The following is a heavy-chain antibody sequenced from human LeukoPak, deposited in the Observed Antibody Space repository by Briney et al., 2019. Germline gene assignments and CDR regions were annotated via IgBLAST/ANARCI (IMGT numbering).Heavy chain of an antibody. CDR2: ISSSGSTI. CDR1: GISFNNYG. Sequence: PGGSLRLSCAASGISFNNYGMSWVRQAPGKGLEWVSYISSSGSTIYYADSVKGRFTISRDNAKNSLYLQMNSLRAEDTAVYYCARAKYNWNPIDYWGQGTLVTVSS. V-gene: IGHV3-11*01. D-gene: IGHD1-20*01. CDR3: ARAKYNWNPIDY. J-gene: IGHJ4*02.